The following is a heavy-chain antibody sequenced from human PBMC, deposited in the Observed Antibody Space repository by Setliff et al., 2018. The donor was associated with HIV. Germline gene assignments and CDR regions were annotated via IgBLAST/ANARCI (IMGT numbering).Heavy chain of an antibody. J-gene: IGHJ4*02. CDR1: GYSFTDYY. Sequence: ASVTVSCKASGYSFTDYYMHWVRQAPGQGLEWMGWINPHSGGKNYAQKYQGRATMTRDTSINTAYMELTRLGSDATAVYFCARETENDGFDYWGQGTLVTVSS. CDR3: ARETENDGFDY. D-gene: IGHD1-1*01. CDR2: INPHSGGK. V-gene: IGHV1-2*02.